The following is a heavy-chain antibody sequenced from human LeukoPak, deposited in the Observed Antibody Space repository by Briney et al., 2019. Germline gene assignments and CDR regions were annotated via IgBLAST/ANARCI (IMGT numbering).Heavy chain of an antibody. Sequence: PGGSLRLSCAASGFTFSSYGMHWVRQAPGKGLEWVAFIRYDGSNKYYADSVKGRFTISRDTSKNTLYLQMNNLRAEDTAVYYCARYPVPGRLSGMDVWGQGTTVTVSS. J-gene: IGHJ6*02. CDR1: GFTFSSYG. D-gene: IGHD1-26*01. CDR3: ARYPVPGRLSGMDV. CDR2: IRYDGSNK. V-gene: IGHV3-30*02.